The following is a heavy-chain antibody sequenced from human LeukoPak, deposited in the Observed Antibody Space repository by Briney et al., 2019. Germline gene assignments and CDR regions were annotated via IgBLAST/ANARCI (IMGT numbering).Heavy chain of an antibody. Sequence: GGSLRLSCAASGITFDDYAMHWVRQAPGKGLEWVSGISWNSGSIGYADPVKGRFTISRDNAKNSLYLQMNSLRAEDTALYYCAKGATVDYWGQGTLVTVSS. CDR1: GITFDDYA. CDR2: ISWNSGSI. J-gene: IGHJ4*02. D-gene: IGHD1-26*01. CDR3: AKGATVDY. V-gene: IGHV3-9*01.